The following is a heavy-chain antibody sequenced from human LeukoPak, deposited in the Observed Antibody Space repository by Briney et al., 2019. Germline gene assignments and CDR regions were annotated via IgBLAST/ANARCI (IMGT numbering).Heavy chain of an antibody. Sequence: PGGSLRLSCVVSGFSLSNYAMSWVRQAPGKGLEWVSYISSTASSIYYADSVKGRFTISRDNAKNSLYLQMNSLRAEDTAVYYCARDVTYHGGDWFDPWGQGTLVTVSS. D-gene: IGHD4-23*01. CDR2: ISSTASSI. V-gene: IGHV3-48*04. CDR3: ARDVTYHGGDWFDP. CDR1: GFSLSNYA. J-gene: IGHJ5*02.